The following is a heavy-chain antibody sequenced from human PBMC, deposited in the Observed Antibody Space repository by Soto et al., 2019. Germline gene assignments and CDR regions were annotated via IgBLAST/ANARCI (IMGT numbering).Heavy chain of an antibody. J-gene: IGHJ5*02. D-gene: IGHD4-17*01. V-gene: IGHV1-3*01. CDR1: GYTFTSYA. Sequence: QVQLVQSGAEVKKPGASVKVSCKASGYTFTSYAMHWVRQAPGQRLEWMGWINAGNGNTKYSQKFQGRVTITRDTSASTADMELRSLRPEDTAVYYCARGSVTCHQRRWLANWFDPWGQGTLVTVPP. CDR2: INAGNGNT. CDR3: ARGSVTCHQRRWLANWFDP.